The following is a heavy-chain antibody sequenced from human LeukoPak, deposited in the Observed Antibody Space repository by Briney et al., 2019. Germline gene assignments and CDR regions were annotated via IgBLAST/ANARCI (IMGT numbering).Heavy chain of an antibody. Sequence: SVKVSCKASGGTFSSYAISWVRQAPGQGLEWMGRIIPIFGTANYAQKFQGRVTITTDESTSTAYMELSSLKSEDTAVYYCARVSDESTPRGYSGYYYYYMDVWGKGTTVTVSS. CDR3: ARVSDESTPRGYSGYYYYYMDV. CDR2: IIPIFGTA. V-gene: IGHV1-69*05. CDR1: GGTFSSYA. D-gene: IGHD5-12*01. J-gene: IGHJ6*03.